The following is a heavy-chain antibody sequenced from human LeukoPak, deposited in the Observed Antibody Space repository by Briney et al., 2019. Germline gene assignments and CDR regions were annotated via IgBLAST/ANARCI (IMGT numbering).Heavy chain of an antibody. CDR2: VSEKGDAT. CDR1: GFTFSSYI. J-gene: IGHJ4*02. D-gene: IGHD2-15*01. CDR3: ARQLGYCSDGSCYFDH. V-gene: IGHV3-23*01. Sequence: GGSLRLSCAGSGFTFSSYIMSWVRQAPGKGLEFVSGVSEKGDATYYADSVKGRFTISRDSSQNTLYLQMNSLRGEDSAIYFCARQLGYCSDGSCYFDHWGQGTLAIVSS.